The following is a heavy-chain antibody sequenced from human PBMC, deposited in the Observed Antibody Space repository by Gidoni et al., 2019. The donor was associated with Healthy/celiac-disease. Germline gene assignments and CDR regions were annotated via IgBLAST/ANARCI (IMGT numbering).Heavy chain of an antibody. CDR2: IKSKTDGGTT. V-gene: IGHV3-15*01. J-gene: IGHJ4*02. CDR3: TTEWQWPWDY. CDR1: GFTFSNAW. Sequence: EVQLVESGGGLVKPGGSLRLSCAASGFTFSNAWMSWVRRAPGKGLEWVVRIKSKTDGGTTDYAAPLKVIFTISRDDSKNTLYLQMNSLKTEDTAVYYCTTEWQWPWDYWGQGTLVTVSS. D-gene: IGHD6-19*01.